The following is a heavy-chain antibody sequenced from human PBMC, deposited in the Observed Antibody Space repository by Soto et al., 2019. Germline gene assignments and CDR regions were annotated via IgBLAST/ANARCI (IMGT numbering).Heavy chain of an antibody. Sequence: LRLSFAASGFTFSSYAMSWVRQAPGKGPEWVSAISGSGGSTYYADSVKGRFTISRDNSKNTLYLQMNSLRAEDTAVYYCAKEQLGYCSSTSCRYYYYGMDVWGQGTTVTVSS. V-gene: IGHV3-23*01. D-gene: IGHD2-2*01. CDR2: ISGSGGST. CDR3: AKEQLGYCSSTSCRYYYYGMDV. CDR1: GFTFSSYA. J-gene: IGHJ6*02.